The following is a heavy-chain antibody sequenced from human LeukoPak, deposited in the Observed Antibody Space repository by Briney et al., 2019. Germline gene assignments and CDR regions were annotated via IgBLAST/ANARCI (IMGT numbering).Heavy chain of an antibody. Sequence: SETLSLTCTVSGYSIGSGYHWGWIRQPPGKGLEWIGSIYHIGSTYYNSPLKSRVTISVDTSKNQFSLKLRSVTAADTAVYYCARVMGYCSSTSCLPFDYWGQGTLVTVSS. J-gene: IGHJ4*02. V-gene: IGHV4-38-2*02. CDR2: IYHIGST. D-gene: IGHD2-2*01. CDR1: GYSIGSGYH. CDR3: ARVMGYCSSTSCLPFDY.